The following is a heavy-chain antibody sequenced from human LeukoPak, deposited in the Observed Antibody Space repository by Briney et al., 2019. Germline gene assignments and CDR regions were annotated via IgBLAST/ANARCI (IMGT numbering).Heavy chain of an antibody. CDR1: GGSISSSSYY. CDR3: ARAGYGDYIR. J-gene: IGHJ4*02. V-gene: IGHV4-39*07. Sequence: SETLSLTCTVSGGSISSSSYYWGWIRQPPGKGLEWIGSIYYSGSTYYNPSLKSRVTISVDTSKNQFSLKLSSVTAADTAVYFCARAGYGDYIRWGQGTLVTVSS. CDR2: IYYSGST. D-gene: IGHD4-17*01.